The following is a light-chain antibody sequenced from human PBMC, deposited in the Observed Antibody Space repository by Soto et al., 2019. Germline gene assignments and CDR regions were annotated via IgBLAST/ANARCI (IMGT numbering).Light chain of an antibody. CDR2: RDN. CDR3: AACDDTLSGDWV. J-gene: IGLJ3*02. V-gene: IGLV1-47*01. Sequence: QSVLSQPPSASGTPGQRVTISCSGSFSNVGSNYVYWYQQLPGTAPKLLIYRDNQRPSGVPDRCSASKSGTSAYLAISGLRSEDEAVYYCAACDDTLSGDWVFGGGTKLTVL. CDR1: FSNVGSNY.